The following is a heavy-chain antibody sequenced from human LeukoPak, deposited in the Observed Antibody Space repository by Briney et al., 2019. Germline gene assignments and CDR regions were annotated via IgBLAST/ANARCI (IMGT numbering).Heavy chain of an antibody. D-gene: IGHD4-17*01. CDR3: ARRPYGDYFDY. CDR2: IYYSGST. Sequence: PSETLSLTCTVSGGSISSYYWSWIRQPPGKGLEGIGYIYYSGSTNYNPSLKSRVTISVDTSKNQFSLKLSSVTAADTAVYYCARRPYGDYFDYWGQGTLVTVSS. J-gene: IGHJ4*02. V-gene: IGHV4-59*01. CDR1: GGSISSYY.